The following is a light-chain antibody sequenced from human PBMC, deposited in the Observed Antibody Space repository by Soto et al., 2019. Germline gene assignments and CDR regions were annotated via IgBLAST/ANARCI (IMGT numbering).Light chain of an antibody. V-gene: IGKV3-20*01. J-gene: IGKJ1*01. Sequence: EIVMTQSPATLSVSPEERATLSCRASQTISGTYLAWYQQKPGQAPRLLIYSSSSRAAGVSDRFSGSGSGTDLSLTTSTMEPEDIAMSYCQQYGRSLTWKFCQGTKGDIK. CDR3: QQYGRSLTWK. CDR1: QTISGTY. CDR2: SSS.